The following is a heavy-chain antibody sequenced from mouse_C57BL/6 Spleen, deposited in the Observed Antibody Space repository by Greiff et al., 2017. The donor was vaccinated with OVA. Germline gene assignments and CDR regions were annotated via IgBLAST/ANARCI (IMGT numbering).Heavy chain of an antibody. J-gene: IGHJ3*01. V-gene: IGHV1-50*01. CDR3: ARSSPVGY. CDR2: IDPSDSYT. Sequence: QVQLQQPGAELVKPGASVKLSCKASGYTFTSYWMQWVKQRPGQGLEWIGEIDPSDSYTNYNQKFKGKATLTVDTSSSTAYMQLSSLTSEDSAVYYCARSSPVGYWGQGTLVTVSA. D-gene: IGHD1-1*01. CDR1: GYTFTSYW.